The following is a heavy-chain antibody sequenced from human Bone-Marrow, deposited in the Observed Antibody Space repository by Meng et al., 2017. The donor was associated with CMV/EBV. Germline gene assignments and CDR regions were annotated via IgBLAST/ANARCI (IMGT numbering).Heavy chain of an antibody. Sequence: SGPTLVKPTQPLTLTCTFSGFSLSTGGVGVGWIRQPPGKALEWLALIYSNDDKRYSPSLKSRLTITEDTSKNQVVLTMTNMDPVDTAIYYCAHIQYKSYFDYWGQGTLVTVSS. J-gene: IGHJ4*02. D-gene: IGHD1-14*01. CDR2: IYSNDDK. V-gene: IGHV2-5*01. CDR1: GFSLSTGGVG. CDR3: AHIQYKSYFDY.